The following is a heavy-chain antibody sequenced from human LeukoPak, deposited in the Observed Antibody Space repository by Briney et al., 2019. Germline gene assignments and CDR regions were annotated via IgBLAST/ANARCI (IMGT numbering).Heavy chain of an antibody. CDR3: TRGRYQFLGPNDS. Sequence: PGGSLRLSCSASGISISDYGMSWVRQAPGKGLEWLSYITMNSVTLYAESVKGRFTTSRDNDKNSVYLQLNSPRDEDTAVYYCTRGRYQFLGPNDSWGQGSLVSVSS. V-gene: IGHV3-69-1*01. CDR1: GISISDYG. CDR2: ITMNSVT. J-gene: IGHJ4*02. D-gene: IGHD1-14*01.